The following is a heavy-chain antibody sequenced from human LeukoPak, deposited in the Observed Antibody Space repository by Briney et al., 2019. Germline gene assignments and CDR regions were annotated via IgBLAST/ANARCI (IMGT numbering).Heavy chain of an antibody. Sequence: GGSLRLSCAASGFTLSSYAMHWVRQAPGKGLEWVAVISYDRSNKYYADSVKGRFTISRDNSKNTLYLQMNSPRAEGTAVYYGARRSYYGDYWGQEPLVTVSS. V-gene: IGHV3-30-3*01. CDR3: ARRSYYGDY. CDR2: ISYDRSNK. J-gene: IGHJ4*02. CDR1: GFTLSSYA. D-gene: IGHD1-26*01.